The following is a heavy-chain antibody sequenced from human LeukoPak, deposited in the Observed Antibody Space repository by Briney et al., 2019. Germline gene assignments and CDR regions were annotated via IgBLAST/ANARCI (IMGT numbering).Heavy chain of an antibody. J-gene: IGHJ3*02. V-gene: IGHV3-66*01. D-gene: IGHD5-24*01. CDR1: GFTVSSNY. CDR2: IYSGGST. Sequence: GGSLRLSCAASGFTVSSNYMTWVRQAPGKGLEWVSVIYSGGSTYYADSVKGRFTISRDNSKNTLFLQMNSLRAEDTAVYYCARGDFRWEMATTIAFDIWGQGTMVTVSS. CDR3: ARGDFRWEMATTIAFDI.